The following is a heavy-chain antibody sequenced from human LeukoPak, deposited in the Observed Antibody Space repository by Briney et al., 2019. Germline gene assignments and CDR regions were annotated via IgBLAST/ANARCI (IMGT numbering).Heavy chain of an antibody. CDR1: GFTFSTYG. Sequence: GGSLRLSCAASGFTFSTYGMIWVRQAPRKGLEWVSGISGNGDNTYYADSVKGRFTISRDNSKNTLYLQMNSLRAEDTAVYYCTKAGGRYYYYYGMDVWGQGTTVTVSS. J-gene: IGHJ6*02. V-gene: IGHV3-23*01. CDR3: TKAGGRYYYYYGMDV. CDR2: ISGNGDNT. D-gene: IGHD1-14*01.